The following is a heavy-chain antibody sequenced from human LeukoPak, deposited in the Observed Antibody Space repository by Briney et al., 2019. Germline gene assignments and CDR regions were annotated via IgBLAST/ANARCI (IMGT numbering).Heavy chain of an antibody. V-gene: IGHV3-53*01. D-gene: IGHD1-26*01. CDR2: IYSGGST. J-gene: IGHJ3*02. CDR3: ARGGSYLSAFDI. CDR1: GFTFSTYA. Sequence: GGSLRLSCAASGFTFSTYAMSWVRQAPGKGLEWVSIIYSGGSTFYADSVKGRFTISRDNSKNTLYLQMNSLRAEDTAGYYCARGGSYLSAFDIWGQGTMVTVSS.